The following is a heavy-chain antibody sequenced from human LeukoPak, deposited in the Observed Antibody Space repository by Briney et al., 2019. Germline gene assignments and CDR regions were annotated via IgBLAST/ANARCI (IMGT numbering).Heavy chain of an antibody. V-gene: IGHV4-39*07. CDR3: VRDRGGVASDY. CDR2: ISHSGTP. Sequence: PSETLSLTFTVSGGSITTSGYFWGWIRQPPGKGLEWIGTISHSGTPYYSPSLKSRVTFSLDTSKNQFSLKLTSVTAADTAVYYCVRDRGGVASDYWGQGTLVTVSS. D-gene: IGHD2-8*02. J-gene: IGHJ4*02. CDR1: GGSITTSGYF.